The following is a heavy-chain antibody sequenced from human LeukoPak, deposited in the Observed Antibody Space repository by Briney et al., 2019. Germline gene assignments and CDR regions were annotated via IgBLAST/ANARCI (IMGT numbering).Heavy chain of an antibody. CDR2: ISGSGGST. CDR1: GFTFSSYA. D-gene: IGHD6-19*01. J-gene: IGHJ4*02. Sequence: PGGSLRLSCAASGFTFSSYAISWVRQAPGKGLEWVSAISGSGGSTYYADSVKGRFTISRDNSKNTLYLQMNSLRAEDTAVYYSAKDGYSSDRGRSYYFDYWGQGTLVTVSS. CDR3: AKDGYSSDRGRSYYFDY. V-gene: IGHV3-23*01.